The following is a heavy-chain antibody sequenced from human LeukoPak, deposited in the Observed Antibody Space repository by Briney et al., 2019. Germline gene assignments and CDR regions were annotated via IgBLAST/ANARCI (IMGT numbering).Heavy chain of an antibody. D-gene: IGHD6-13*01. J-gene: IGHJ4*02. CDR3: AKARLAATGTHFDY. CDR1: EFTFSNYA. Sequence: GGSLRLSCAASEFTFSNYAMSWVRQAPGKGLEWVSSISASDGSTYYADSVKGRFTVSRDNSKNTQYLHMNSLRAEDTAVYYCAKARLAATGTHFDYWGQGTLVTVSS. CDR2: ISASDGST. V-gene: IGHV3-23*01.